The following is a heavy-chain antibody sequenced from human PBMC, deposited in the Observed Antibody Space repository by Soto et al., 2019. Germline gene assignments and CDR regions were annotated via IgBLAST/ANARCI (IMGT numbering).Heavy chain of an antibody. V-gene: IGHV3-30-3*01. CDR2: ISYDGSNK. Sequence: PWGSLGISCAASGLTLSSYAVPWVLKAPGKGLEWVAVISYDGSNKYYADSVNGRFTISRDNSKNTLYLQMNSLRAEDTAVYYCARDRARDSYGYSDGYYYYGMDVWGQGTTVTVSS. CDR1: GLTLSSYA. D-gene: IGHD5-18*01. J-gene: IGHJ6*02. CDR3: ARDRARDSYGYSDGYYYYGMDV.